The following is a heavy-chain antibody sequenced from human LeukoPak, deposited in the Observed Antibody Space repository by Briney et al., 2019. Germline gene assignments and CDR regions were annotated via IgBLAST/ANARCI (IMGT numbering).Heavy chain of an antibody. CDR3: ARHDGYGSGRWDWFDP. Sequence: APVKVSCKASGYTFNENYIHWVRQAPGQGLEGMGSLNPINGDTKYAHPFNGRVTMTMDTSISTVYMELKTLSSDDTAVYYCARHDGYGSGRWDWFDPWGQGTLVTVSS. J-gene: IGHJ5*02. CDR1: GYTFNENY. V-gene: IGHV1-2*07. D-gene: IGHD3-10*01. CDR2: LNPINGDT.